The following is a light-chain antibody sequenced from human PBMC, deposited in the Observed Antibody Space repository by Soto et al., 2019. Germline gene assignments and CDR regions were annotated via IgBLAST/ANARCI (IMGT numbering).Light chain of an antibody. V-gene: IGKV3-15*01. CDR2: GAS. CDR1: QTVSSN. Sequence: EIVMTQSPATLSVSPGGRATLSCRASQTVSSNLAWYQQKPGQAPRLLIYGASTRATGIPARFSGNGSGTEFTLSISSLQSEDFAVYYCQQYNNWPLTFGGGTKVDI. CDR3: QQYNNWPLT. J-gene: IGKJ4*01.